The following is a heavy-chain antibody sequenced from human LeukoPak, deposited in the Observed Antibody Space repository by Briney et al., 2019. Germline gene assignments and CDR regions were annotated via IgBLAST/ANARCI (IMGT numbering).Heavy chain of an antibody. CDR3: ARRSLRNYYYGMDV. CDR2: IYYSGST. CDR1: GGSISSYY. J-gene: IGHJ6*02. V-gene: IGHV4-59*08. Sequence: SETLSLTCTVSGGSISSYYWSWLRQPPGKGLEWIGYIYYSGSTNYNPPLKSRVTISVDTSKNQFSLKLSSVTAADTAVYYCARRSLRNYYYGMDVWGQGTTVTVSS.